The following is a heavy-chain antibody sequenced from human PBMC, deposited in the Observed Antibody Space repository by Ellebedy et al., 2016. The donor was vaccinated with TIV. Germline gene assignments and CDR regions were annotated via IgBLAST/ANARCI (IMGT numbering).Heavy chain of an antibody. CDR3: ARDGAGRWDY. J-gene: IGHJ4*02. V-gene: IGHV4-59*01. D-gene: IGHD4-23*01. CDR2: IYSSGSV. Sequence: MPSETLSLTCTVSGDSISGYYWSWIRQPPGKGLEWIGYIYSSGSVEYNPSLKSRVTMSVDTSRGQFSLRLNSVTAADTAVYYCARDGAGRWDYWGPGTLLTVSS. CDR1: GDSISGYY.